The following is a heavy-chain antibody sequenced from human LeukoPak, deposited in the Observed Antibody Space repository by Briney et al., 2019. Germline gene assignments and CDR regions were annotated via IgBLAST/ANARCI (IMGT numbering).Heavy chain of an antibody. Sequence: GGSLRLSCAASGFTFSSYSMNWVRQAPGKGLEWVSSISSSSSYIYYADSVKGRFTISRDNAKNSLYLQMNSLRAEDTAVYYCAREESSSSGYYFDYWGQGALVTVSS. CDR3: AREESSSSGYYFDY. J-gene: IGHJ4*02. CDR1: GFTFSSYS. D-gene: IGHD6-6*01. CDR2: ISSSSSYI. V-gene: IGHV3-21*01.